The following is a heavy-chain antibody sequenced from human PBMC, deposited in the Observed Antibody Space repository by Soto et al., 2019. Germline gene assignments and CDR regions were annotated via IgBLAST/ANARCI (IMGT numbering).Heavy chain of an antibody. CDR2: IYHSGST. J-gene: IGHJ6*02. CDR3: ARDVGSGWYPPYYYYGMDV. Sequence: SETLSLTCAVSGGSISSSNWWSWVRQPPGKGLEWIGEIYHSGSTNYNPSLKSRVTISVDKSKNQFSLKLSSVTAADTAVYYCARDVGSGWYPPYYYYGMDVWGQGTTVTVSS. D-gene: IGHD6-19*01. V-gene: IGHV4-4*02. CDR1: GGSISSSNW.